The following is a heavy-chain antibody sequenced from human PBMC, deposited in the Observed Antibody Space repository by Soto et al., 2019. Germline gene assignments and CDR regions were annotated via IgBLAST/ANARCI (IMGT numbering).Heavy chain of an antibody. D-gene: IGHD3-22*01. CDR2: VKNKTDGGTT. CDR3: TTDAGYSGYYPRDFDY. Sequence: LRLSCAASGFSFSNAWMSWVRQAPGKGLEWVGRVKNKTDGGTTDYAAPVKGRFTVARDDSKNMLVLQMNSLKTEDTAVYYCTTDAGYSGYYPRDFDYCGQGTLVTVSS. J-gene: IGHJ4*02. V-gene: IGHV3-15*05. CDR1: GFSFSNAW.